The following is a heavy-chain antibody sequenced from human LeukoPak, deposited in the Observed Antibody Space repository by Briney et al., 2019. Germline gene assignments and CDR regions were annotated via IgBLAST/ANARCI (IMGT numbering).Heavy chain of an antibody. V-gene: IGHV3-7*01. J-gene: IGHJ5*02. Sequence: GKSLRLSCVASGFTFSSSWMSWVRQGPGKGLEWVASINQDEIHYVDAVRGRFTISRDNAKNSLYLQMNSLTADDTAVYYCVRSYHPGGWFDPWGQGTLVTVSS. CDR1: GFTFSSSW. D-gene: IGHD2-2*01. CDR3: VRSYHPGGWFDP. CDR2: INQDEI.